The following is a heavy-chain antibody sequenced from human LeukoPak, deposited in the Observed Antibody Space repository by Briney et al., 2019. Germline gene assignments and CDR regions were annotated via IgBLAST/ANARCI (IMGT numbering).Heavy chain of an antibody. CDR1: GVSFSGYY. CDR3: ARDGYSSR. Sequence: RPSETLSLTCAVYGVSFSGYYWSWIRQPPGKGLEWIGEINHSGSTNYNPSLKSRVTISVDTSKNQFSLKLSSVTAADTAVYYCARDGYSSRWGQGTLVTVSS. J-gene: IGHJ4*02. D-gene: IGHD6-13*01. CDR2: INHSGST. V-gene: IGHV4-34*01.